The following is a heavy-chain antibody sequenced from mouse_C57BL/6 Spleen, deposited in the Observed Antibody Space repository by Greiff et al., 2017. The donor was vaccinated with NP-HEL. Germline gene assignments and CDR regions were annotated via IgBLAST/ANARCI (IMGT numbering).Heavy chain of an antibody. CDR1: GYTFTSYW. V-gene: IGHV1-61*01. J-gene: IGHJ2*01. CDR3: ARRLYYFDY. CDR2: IYPSDSET. Sequence: QVQIQQPGAELVRPGSSVKLSCKASGYTFTSYWMDWVKQRPGQGLEWIGNIYPSDSETHYNQKFKDKATLTVDKSSSTAYMQLSSLTSEDSAVYYCARRLYYFDYWGQGTTLTVSS.